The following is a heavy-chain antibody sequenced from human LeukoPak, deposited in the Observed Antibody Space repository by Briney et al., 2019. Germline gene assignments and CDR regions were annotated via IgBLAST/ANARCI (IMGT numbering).Heavy chain of an antibody. V-gene: IGHV1-69*04. Sequence: GSSVKVSCKASGGTFSSYTISWVRQAPGQGLEWMGRIIPILGIANYAQKFQGRVTITADKSTSTAYMELSSLRSEDTAVYYSARDFGMGVLSFDYWGQGTLVTVSS. J-gene: IGHJ4*02. CDR1: GGTFSSYT. CDR3: ARDFGMGVLSFDY. D-gene: IGHD3-16*01. CDR2: IIPILGIA.